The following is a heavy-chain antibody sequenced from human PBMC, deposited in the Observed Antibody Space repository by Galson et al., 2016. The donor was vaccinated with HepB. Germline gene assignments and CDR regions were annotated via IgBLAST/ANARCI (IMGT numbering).Heavy chain of an antibody. D-gene: IGHD2-15*01. J-gene: IGHJ5*02. Sequence: SLRLSCAASGFPFSTYSMHWVRQAPGKGPEWVAYISGSGRYIYYSDSVKGRFTISRDNAKNSLYLQMNSLSAEDTAVYHCARGVAPPADPYNWFDPWGQGTLVTVSS. CDR1: GFPFSTYS. CDR3: ARGVAPPADPYNWFDP. V-gene: IGHV3-21*01. CDR2: ISGSGRYI.